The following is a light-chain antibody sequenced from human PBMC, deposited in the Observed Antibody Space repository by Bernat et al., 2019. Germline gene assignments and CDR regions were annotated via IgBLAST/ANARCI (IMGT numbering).Light chain of an antibody. CDR1: SSNIGSNT. CDR2: GNG. V-gene: IGLV1-44*01. CDR3: AAWDDRLNGWV. Sequence: QSVLTQPPSASGTPGQRVTISCSGASSNIGSNTVSWYQQLPGTAPKLLIYGNGQRPSGVPDRLSGSRSGTSASLAISGLQSEDEADYYCAAWDDRLNGWVFGGGTKLTVL. J-gene: IGLJ3*02.